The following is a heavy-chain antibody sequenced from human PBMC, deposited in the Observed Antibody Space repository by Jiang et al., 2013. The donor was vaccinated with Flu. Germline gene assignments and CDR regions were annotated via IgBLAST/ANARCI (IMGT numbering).Heavy chain of an antibody. CDR2: INQDENEK. Sequence: QPGRSLRLSCAASGFTFSSYAMHWVRQAPGKGLERVANINQDENEKYYLDSVKGRFTVSRDNAKNSVFLQMDSLRAEDTAVYYCVRDDSSAKYYFDYWGQGTLVAVSS. V-gene: IGHV3-7*01. D-gene: IGHD3-22*01. CDR3: VRDDSSAKYYFDY. CDR1: GFTFSSYA. J-gene: IGHJ4*02.